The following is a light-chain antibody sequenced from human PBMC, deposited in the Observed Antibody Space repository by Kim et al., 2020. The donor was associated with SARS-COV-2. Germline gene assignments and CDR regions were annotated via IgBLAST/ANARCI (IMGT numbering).Light chain of an antibody. V-gene: IGLV6-57*04. CDR2: EDD. Sequence: NFMLTQPHSVSESPGKTVTISCTRSSGSIDDNYVQWYQQRPGGVPTAVIYEDDQRPSGVSDRFSGSIDNSSNSASLTISGLRTEDEADYYCQSYNRGNGLFGGGTQLTVL. CDR3: QSYNRGNGL. J-gene: IGLJ2*01. CDR1: SGSIDDNY.